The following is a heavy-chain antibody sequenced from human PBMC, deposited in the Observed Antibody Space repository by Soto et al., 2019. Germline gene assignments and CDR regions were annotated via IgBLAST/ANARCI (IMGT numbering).Heavy chain of an antibody. CDR1: GFTFTNYA. Sequence: GESLKISCPASGFTFTNYAMNWVRQAPGKGLEWVSVISDSGGTAFYSDSVQGRFTISRDNSKNTLYLQMNSLRAEDTAIYYCVREGSGWDSRGSFDFWGRGTMVTVSS. D-gene: IGHD6-25*01. CDR2: ISDSGGTA. V-gene: IGHV3-23*01. CDR3: VREGSGWDSRGSFDF. J-gene: IGHJ3*01.